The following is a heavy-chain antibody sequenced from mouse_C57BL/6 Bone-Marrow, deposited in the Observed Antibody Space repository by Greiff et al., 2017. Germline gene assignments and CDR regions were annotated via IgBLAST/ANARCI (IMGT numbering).Heavy chain of an antibody. V-gene: IGHV1-39*01. Sequence: EVKLMESGPELVKPGASVKISCKASGYSFTDYNMNWVKQSNGKSLEWIGVINPNYGTTSYNQKFKGKATLTADKSSSTEYMELRSLTSEDSAVYFCARFYDGYLDYWGQGTTLTVSS. D-gene: IGHD2-3*01. CDR2: INPNYGTT. J-gene: IGHJ2*01. CDR3: ARFYDGYLDY. CDR1: GYSFTDYN.